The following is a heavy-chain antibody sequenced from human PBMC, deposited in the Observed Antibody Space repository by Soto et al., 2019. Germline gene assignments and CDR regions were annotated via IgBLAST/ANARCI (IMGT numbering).Heavy chain of an antibody. Sequence: EVQLVESGGGLVQPGGSLRLSCAASGFTFSSYWMHWVRQAPGKGLVWVSRINSDGSSTSYADSVKGRFTISRDNAKNTLYLQMNSLRAEDTAVYYCARAKTYSSGWYSYAFDIWGQGTMVTVSS. CDR3: ARAKTYSSGWYSYAFDI. CDR2: INSDGSST. D-gene: IGHD6-19*01. V-gene: IGHV3-74*01. CDR1: GFTFSSYW. J-gene: IGHJ3*02.